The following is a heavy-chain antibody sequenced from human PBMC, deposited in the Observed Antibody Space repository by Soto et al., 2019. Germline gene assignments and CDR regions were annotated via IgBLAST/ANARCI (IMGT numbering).Heavy chain of an antibody. Sequence: SETLSLTCTVSGGSISSGGYYWSWIRQHPGKGLEWIGYIYYSGSTYYNPSLKSRVTISVDTSKNQFSLKLSSVTAADTAVYYCARGHGGMAGPFDYYYYYGMDVWGQGTTVTVSS. V-gene: IGHV4-31*03. CDR1: GGSISSGGYY. D-gene: IGHD3-16*01. CDR3: ARGHGGMAGPFDYYYYYGMDV. CDR2: IYYSGST. J-gene: IGHJ6*02.